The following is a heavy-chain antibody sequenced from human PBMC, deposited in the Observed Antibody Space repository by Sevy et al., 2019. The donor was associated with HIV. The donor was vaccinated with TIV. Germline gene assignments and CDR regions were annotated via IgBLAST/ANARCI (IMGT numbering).Heavy chain of an antibody. CDR2: LWYDGSNK. V-gene: IGHV3-33*01. D-gene: IGHD6-6*01. CDR1: GFTFSSYG. Sequence: GGSLRLSCAASGFTFSSYGMHWVRQAPGKGLEWVAVLWYDGSNKYYADSVKGRFTISRDNSKNTLYLQMNSLRAEDTAVYYCARDRVAYSSSFGYFDYWGQGTLVTVSS. CDR3: ARDRVAYSSSFGYFDY. J-gene: IGHJ4*02.